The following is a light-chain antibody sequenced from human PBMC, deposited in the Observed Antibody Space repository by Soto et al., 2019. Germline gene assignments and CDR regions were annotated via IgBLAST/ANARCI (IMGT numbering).Light chain of an antibody. CDR2: RAS. V-gene: IGKV3-15*01. CDR3: QQYEESPPYS. CDR1: QNINRN. J-gene: IGKJ2*01. Sequence: EIVLTQSPATLSVSPGESASLSCRASQNINRNLAWYQQRPGQAPRLLILRASTRASGIPARFSGSGSGIEFTLTVSGLESEDFAVYYCQQYEESPPYSFGQGTKVEIK.